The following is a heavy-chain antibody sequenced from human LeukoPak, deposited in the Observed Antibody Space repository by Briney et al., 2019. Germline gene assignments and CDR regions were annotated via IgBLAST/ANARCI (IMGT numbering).Heavy chain of an antibody. CDR3: ARGKGLYGSGSYYAVDY. CDR2: INHSGST. J-gene: IGHJ4*02. D-gene: IGHD3-10*01. CDR1: GGSFSGYY. Sequence: SETLSLTCAVYGGSFSGYYWSWIRQPPGKGLEWIGEINHSGSTNYNPSLKSRVTISVDTSKNQFSLKLSSVTAADTAVYYCARGKGLYGSGSYYAVDYWGQGTLVTVSP. V-gene: IGHV4-34*01.